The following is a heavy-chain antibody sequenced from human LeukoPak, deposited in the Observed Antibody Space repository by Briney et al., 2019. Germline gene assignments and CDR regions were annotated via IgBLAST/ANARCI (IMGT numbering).Heavy chain of an antibody. CDR1: GYTFTSYG. D-gene: IGHD2-15*01. V-gene: IGHV1-69*05. J-gene: IGHJ4*02. CDR3: GRKAGDCGGGSCYSIDY. Sequence: GASVKVSCKASGYTFTSYGISWVRQAPGQGLEWMGGIIPIFGTANYAQKFQGRVTITTDESTSTAYMEVSNLRSEDTAVYYCGRKAGDCGGGSCYSIDYWGQGTLVTVSS. CDR2: IIPIFGTA.